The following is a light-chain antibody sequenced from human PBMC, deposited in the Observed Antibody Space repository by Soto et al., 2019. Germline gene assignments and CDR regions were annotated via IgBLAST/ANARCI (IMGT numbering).Light chain of an antibody. CDR2: ENN. V-gene: IGLV1-51*02. CDR3: GTWDSSLSAYA. CDR1: SSNIGNNY. J-gene: IGLJ1*01. Sequence: QSVLTQPPSVSAAPGQEVTISCSGSSSNIGNNYVSWYQQLPGTAPKLLIYENNKRPSGIPDRFSGSKSGTSATLGITGLQTGDEADYYCGTWDSSLSAYAFGTGTKDTVL.